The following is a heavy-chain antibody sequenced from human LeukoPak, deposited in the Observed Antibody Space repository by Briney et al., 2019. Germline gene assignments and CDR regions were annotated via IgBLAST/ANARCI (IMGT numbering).Heavy chain of an antibody. V-gene: IGHV3-74*01. CDR2: INSDESDT. D-gene: IGHD3-22*01. Sequence: GGSLRLSCAASGFTFSNYWMHWVRQAPGKGLVWVSRINSDESDTNYADSVKGRFTISRDNARNTVYLQVNSLRAEDTAVYYCARGWVPSDITLKWGQGTMVTVSS. CDR3: ARGWVPSDITLK. J-gene: IGHJ3*01. CDR1: GFTFSNYW.